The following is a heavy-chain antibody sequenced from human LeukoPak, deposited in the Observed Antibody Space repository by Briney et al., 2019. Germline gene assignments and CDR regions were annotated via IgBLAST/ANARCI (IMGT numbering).Heavy chain of an antibody. CDR2: IWYDGSNK. CDR3: ARGSRPVYDFWAGWTVDY. D-gene: IGHD3-3*01. J-gene: IGHJ4*02. Sequence: GGSLRLSCAASGFTFSNYGMHWVRQAPGKGLEWVAVIWYDGSNKYYADSVKGRFTISRDNSKNTLYLQMNTLRAEDTGVYYCARGSRPVYDFWAGWTVDYWGRGTLVTVSS. CDR1: GFTFSNYG. V-gene: IGHV3-33*01.